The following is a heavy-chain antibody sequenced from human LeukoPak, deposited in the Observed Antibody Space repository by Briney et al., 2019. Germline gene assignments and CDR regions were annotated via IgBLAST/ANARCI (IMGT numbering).Heavy chain of an antibody. D-gene: IGHD3-3*01. V-gene: IGHV1-8*03. CDR2: MNPNSGNT. CDR1: GYTFTSYD. CDR3: ARGHAIFGVVTVNWFDP. Sequence: GASVKVSCKASGYTFTSYDINWVRQATGQGLEWMGWMNPNSGNTGYAQKFQGRVTITRNTSISTAYMELSSLRSEDTAVYYCARGHAIFGVVTVNWFDPWGQGTLVTVSS. J-gene: IGHJ5*02.